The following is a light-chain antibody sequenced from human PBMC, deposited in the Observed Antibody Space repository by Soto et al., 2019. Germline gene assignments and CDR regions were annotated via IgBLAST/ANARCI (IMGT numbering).Light chain of an antibody. J-gene: IGKJ2*01. CDR2: GVS. CDR3: QQYNNWPHT. V-gene: IGKV3-15*01. Sequence: EIVMTQSPATLSVSPGERATLSCRASQSVSSKLAWFQQKPGQAPSLLIYGVSTRATGVRVRFSGSGSGTEFTLTVNSLQSEDLAVYYCQQYNNWPHTFGQGTKLEIK. CDR1: QSVSSK.